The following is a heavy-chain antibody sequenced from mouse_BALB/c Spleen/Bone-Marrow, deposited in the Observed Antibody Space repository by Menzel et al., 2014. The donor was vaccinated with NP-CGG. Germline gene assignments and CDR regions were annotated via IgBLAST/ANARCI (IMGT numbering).Heavy chain of an antibody. J-gene: IGHJ3*01. Sequence: EVQLVESGPELVKPGASVKISCKTSGYTFXESTINWVKQSHGKSLEWIGGINPNNGATGYNQKFKGKATLTVDKSSSTAYLELRSLTSGDSAVYYCARRDYGPAWFTYWGQGTLVTVSA. CDR1: GYTFXEST. CDR2: INPNNGAT. D-gene: IGHD1-1*01. V-gene: IGHV1-18*01. CDR3: ARRDYGPAWFTY.